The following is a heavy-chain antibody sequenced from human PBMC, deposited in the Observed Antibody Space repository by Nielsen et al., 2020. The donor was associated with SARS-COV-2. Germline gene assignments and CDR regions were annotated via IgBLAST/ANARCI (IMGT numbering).Heavy chain of an antibody. D-gene: IGHD3/OR15-3a*01. CDR2: IYHSGST. CDR3: ARSADYYFDY. J-gene: IGHJ4*02. CDR1: GGSISSSNR. V-gene: IGHV4-4*02. Sequence: GSLRLSCAVSGGSISSSNRWSWVRQPPGKGLEWIGEIYHSGSTYYNPSLKSRVTISVDTSKNQFSLKLSSVTAADTAVYYCARSADYYFDYWGQGTLVTVSS.